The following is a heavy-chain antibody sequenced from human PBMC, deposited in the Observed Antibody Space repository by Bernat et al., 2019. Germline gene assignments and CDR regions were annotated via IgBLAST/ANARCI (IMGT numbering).Heavy chain of an antibody. CDR1: GFTFSSYA. J-gene: IGHJ4*02. CDR3: GRVLHSSSSGSDY. D-gene: IGHD6-6*01. Sequence: QVQLVESGGDVVQPGRSLRLSCAASGFTFSSYAMHWVRQAPGKGLEWVALISYDGSNKYYADSVKGRFTISRDNSKNTLYLQMNSLRAEETAVYCCGRVLHSSSSGSDYWDQGTLVTVSS. CDR2: ISYDGSNK. V-gene: IGHV3-30-3*01.